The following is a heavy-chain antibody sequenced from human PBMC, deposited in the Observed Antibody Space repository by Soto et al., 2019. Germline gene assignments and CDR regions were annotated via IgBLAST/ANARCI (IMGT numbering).Heavy chain of an antibody. V-gene: IGHV5-51*01. J-gene: IGHJ4*02. CDR2: IYPGDSDT. CDR1: GYTFTNYW. CDR3: AIPGYCSRSDCSHFAF. D-gene: IGHD2-2*01. Sequence: PGESLKISCKGSGYTFTNYWIGWVRQMPGKGLEWMGIIYPGDSDTTYSPSFQGQVTMSADKSISTAYLQWSSLEASDTAIYYCAIPGYCSRSDCSHFAFWAQGTQVTVSS.